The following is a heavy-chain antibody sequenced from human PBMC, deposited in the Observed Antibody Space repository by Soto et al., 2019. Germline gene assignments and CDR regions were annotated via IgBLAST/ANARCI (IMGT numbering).Heavy chain of an antibody. J-gene: IGHJ3*01. D-gene: IGHD5-18*01. CDR3: VHRPNWGYNYGRVAFDF. Sequence: QITLKESGPALVKPTQTLTLTCAFSGFALSTSGVSVGWIRQPPGKALEWLALIYSNEDKRYSPSLKSRLTITKDTPKNRVVLTMTNMDPVDTATYYCVHRPNWGYNYGRVAFDFWGQGTMVTVSS. V-gene: IGHV2-5*01. CDR2: IYSNEDK. CDR1: GFALSTSGVS.